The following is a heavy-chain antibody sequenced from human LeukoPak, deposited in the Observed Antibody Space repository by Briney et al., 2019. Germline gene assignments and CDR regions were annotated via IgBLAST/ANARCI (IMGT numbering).Heavy chain of an antibody. Sequence: LLGGTLRLSCAASAFTFSTYWMSWVRQAPGKGLEWVANIKEDGSEINYVDSVKGRFTISRDNAKNSLYLQMNSLRVEDTAVYYCARDRGYSTFDYWGQGTLVTVSS. J-gene: IGHJ4*02. CDR1: AFTFSTYW. CDR3: ARDRGYSTFDY. CDR2: IKEDGSEI. V-gene: IGHV3-7*01. D-gene: IGHD4-23*01.